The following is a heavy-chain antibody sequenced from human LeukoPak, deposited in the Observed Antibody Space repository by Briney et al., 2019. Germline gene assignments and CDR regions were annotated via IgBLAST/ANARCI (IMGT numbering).Heavy chain of an antibody. CDR1: GFTFDDYA. V-gene: IGHV3-9*01. CDR3: VGRYWYYDFGW. Sequence: GRSLRLSCAASGFTFDDYAMHWVRQAPGKGLEWVSGISWNSGNIGYADSVKGRFTVSRDNAKNSVYLQMNSLRGEDTAVYYCVGRYWYYDFGWWGQGTLVTVSS. CDR2: ISWNSGNI. D-gene: IGHD3-3*01. J-gene: IGHJ4*02.